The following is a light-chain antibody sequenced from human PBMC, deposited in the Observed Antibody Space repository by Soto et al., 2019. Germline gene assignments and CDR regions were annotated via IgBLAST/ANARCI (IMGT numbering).Light chain of an antibody. CDR3: QQYGSSPLT. CDR2: GAS. Sequence: EIVLTQSPGTLSLSPGERATLSCRDSQSVSSSYLAWYQQKPGQAPRLLIYGASSRANGIPDRFSGSGSGTDFTLTISRLEPEDFAVYYCQQYGSSPLTFGQGTRMEIK. J-gene: IGKJ5*01. V-gene: IGKV3-20*01. CDR1: QSVSSSY.